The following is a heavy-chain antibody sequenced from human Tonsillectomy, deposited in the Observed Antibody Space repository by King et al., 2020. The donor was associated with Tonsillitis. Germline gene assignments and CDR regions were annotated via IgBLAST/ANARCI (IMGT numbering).Heavy chain of an antibody. J-gene: IGHJ2*01. V-gene: IGHV4-59*08. CDR2: IYYSGST. CDR3: ARPLNPYWYFDL. CDR1: GGSISNYY. Sequence: VQLQESGPGLVKPSETLSLTCTVSGGSISNYYWSWIRQPPGKELEWIGFIYYSGSTNYNPSLKSRVTISIDTSKNQFSLKLSSVTAADTAVYYCARPLNPYWYFDLRGRGTLVAVSS.